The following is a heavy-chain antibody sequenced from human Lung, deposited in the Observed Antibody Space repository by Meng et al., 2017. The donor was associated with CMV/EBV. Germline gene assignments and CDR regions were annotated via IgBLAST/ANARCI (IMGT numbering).Heavy chain of an antibody. D-gene: IGHD6-19*01. CDR1: GYTFTSYG. CDR3: ARGIVIAVAGTGVDY. J-gene: IGHJ4*02. CDR2: ISAYNGNT. Sequence: ASVXVSXKASGYTFTSYGISWVRQAPGQGLEWMGWISAYNGNTNYAQKLQGRVTMTTDTSTSTAYMELRSLRSDDTAVYYCARGIVIAVAGTGVDYWCQGTLVTVSS. V-gene: IGHV1-18*01.